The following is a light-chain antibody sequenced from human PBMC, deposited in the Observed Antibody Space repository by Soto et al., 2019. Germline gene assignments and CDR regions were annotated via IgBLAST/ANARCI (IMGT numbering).Light chain of an antibody. V-gene: IGKV3-15*01. J-gene: IGKJ4*01. CDR1: QSVSSN. CDR3: QQYGDWPGA. CDR2: GAS. Sequence: EVVMTQSPATLSVSLGDRATLSCRASQSVSSNLAWYQQKPGQAPRLLIYGASTRATGIPARFSGSGSGTEFTLTISSLQSEDFAVYSCQQYGDWPGAFGGGTKVDIK.